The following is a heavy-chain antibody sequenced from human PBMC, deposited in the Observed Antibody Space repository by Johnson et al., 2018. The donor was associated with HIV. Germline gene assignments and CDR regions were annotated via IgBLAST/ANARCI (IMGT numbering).Heavy chain of an antibody. CDR1: GFTFSSYA. D-gene: IGHD6-13*01. Sequence: QVQLVESGGGVVQPERSLRLSCAASGFTFSSYAMHWVRQAPGKGLEWVAVISYDGSNKYSADSVKGRFTISRDNSKNTLYLQMNSLGAEDTAVYYCASAEIAAAATGHDAFDIWGQGTMVTVSS. CDR2: ISYDGSNK. CDR3: ASAEIAAAATGHDAFDI. V-gene: IGHV3-30*04. J-gene: IGHJ3*02.